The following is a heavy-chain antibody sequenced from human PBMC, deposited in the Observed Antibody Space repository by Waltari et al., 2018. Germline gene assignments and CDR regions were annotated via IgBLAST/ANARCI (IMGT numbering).Heavy chain of an antibody. D-gene: IGHD3-22*01. CDR1: GFSFSSYA. Sequence: EMQLLESGGGLVQPGGSLSLSCAASGFSFSSYAMTWVRQAPKTGLEWVSGITGSGDRTYYADSVKGRFTISRDNSKNTLYLQMSSLRAEDTALYFCVKGPFHDDSAYFDYWGLGTLVTVSS. CDR3: VKGPFHDDSAYFDY. V-gene: IGHV3-23*01. J-gene: IGHJ4*02. CDR2: ITGSGDRT.